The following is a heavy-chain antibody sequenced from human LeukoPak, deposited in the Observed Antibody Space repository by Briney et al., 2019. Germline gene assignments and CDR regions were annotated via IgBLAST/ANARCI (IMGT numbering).Heavy chain of an antibody. CDR2: IYYSGST. V-gene: IGHV4-30-4*01. D-gene: IGHD3-10*01. CDR1: GGSISSGDYY. Sequence: SETLSLTCTVSGGSISSGDYYWSWIRQPPGKGLEWIGYIYYSGSTYYNPSLKSRVTISVDTSKNRFSLKLSSVTAADTAVYYCARVLNYYGSGSYYHFDYWGQGTLVTVSS. CDR3: ARVLNYYGSGSYYHFDY. J-gene: IGHJ4*02.